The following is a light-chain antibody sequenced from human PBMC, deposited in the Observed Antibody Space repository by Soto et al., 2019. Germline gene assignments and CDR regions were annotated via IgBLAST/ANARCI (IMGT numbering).Light chain of an antibody. J-gene: IGLJ2*01. V-gene: IGLV2-8*01. CDR3: SAYAGSSTWV. CDR1: SSDVGGYNY. Sequence: QSAPTQPPSASGSPGQSVTFSCIGTSSDVGGYNYVSWYQQYPGKAPKLMIYEVYKRPSGVPDRFSGSKSGNTASLTVSGLQPEDEADYYCSAYAGSSTWVFGGGTKVTVL. CDR2: EVY.